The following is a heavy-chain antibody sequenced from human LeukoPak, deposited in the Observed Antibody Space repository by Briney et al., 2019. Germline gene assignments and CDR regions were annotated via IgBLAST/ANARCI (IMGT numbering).Heavy chain of an antibody. CDR3: ARAAVDCSSTSCWVNDAFDI. CDR2: ISWNSGSI. V-gene: IGHV3-9*01. CDR1: GFTFDDYA. D-gene: IGHD2-2*01. Sequence: TGGSLRLSCAASGFTFDDYAMHWVRQAPGKGLEWVSGISWNSGSIGYADSVKGRFTISRDNAKNSLYLQMNSLRAEDTAVYYCARAAVDCSSTSCWVNDAFDIWGQGTMVTVSS. J-gene: IGHJ3*02.